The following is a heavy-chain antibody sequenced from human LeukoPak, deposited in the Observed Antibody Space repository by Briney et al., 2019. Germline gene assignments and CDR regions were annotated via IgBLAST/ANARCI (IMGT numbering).Heavy chain of an antibody. CDR2: INPNSGGT. D-gene: IGHD3-22*01. J-gene: IGHJ4*02. CDR3: ARDDGGDSSGYNTIDY. V-gene: IGHV1-2*02. CDR1: GYTLTGYH. Sequence: ASVKVSCKASGYTLTGYHMHWVRQAPGQGLEWMGRINPNSGGTNYAQKFQGRVTMTRVTSISTVYMELSRLRSDDTAVYNCARDDGGDSSGYNTIDYWGQGTLVTVSS.